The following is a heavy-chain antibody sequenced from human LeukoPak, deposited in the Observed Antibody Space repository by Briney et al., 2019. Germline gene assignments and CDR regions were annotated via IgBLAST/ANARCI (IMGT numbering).Heavy chain of an antibody. Sequence: SETLSLTCTVSGGSISSSSYYWGWIRQPPGKGLEWIGSIYYSGNTYYNPSLKSRVTISVDTSKNQFSLKLSSVTAADTAVYYCARRNRGSVAAAPAKKYFDSWGQGTLVTVSS. D-gene: IGHD6-6*01. CDR1: GGSISSSSYY. CDR2: IYYSGNT. CDR3: ARRNRGSVAAAPAKKYFDS. J-gene: IGHJ4*02. V-gene: IGHV4-39*01.